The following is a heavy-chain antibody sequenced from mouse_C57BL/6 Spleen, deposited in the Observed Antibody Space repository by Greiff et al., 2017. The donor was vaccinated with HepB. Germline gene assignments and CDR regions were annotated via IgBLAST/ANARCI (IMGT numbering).Heavy chain of an antibody. Sequence: EVQLQQSGPELVKPGASVKISCKASGYSFTGYYMNWVKQSPEKSLEWIGEINPSTGGTTYNQKFKAKATLTVDKSSSTAYMQLKSLTSEDSAVYYCARWDYYGSSYGAMDYWGQGTSVTVSS. CDR1: GYSFTGYY. CDR3: ARWDYYGSSYGAMDY. CDR2: INPSTGGT. J-gene: IGHJ4*01. V-gene: IGHV1-42*01. D-gene: IGHD1-1*01.